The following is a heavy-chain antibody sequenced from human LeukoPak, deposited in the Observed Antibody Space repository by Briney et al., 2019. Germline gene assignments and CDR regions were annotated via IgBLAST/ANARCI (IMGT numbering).Heavy chain of an antibody. Sequence: GGSLRLSCAASGFTISSSWMTWVRQAPGKGLEWVANIKEDGSEKYYVDSVKGRFTISRDNAKNSLYLQMNSLRAEDTAMYYCARDSGWFRFDYWGQGTLVTVSS. V-gene: IGHV3-7*03. CDR3: ARDSGWFRFDY. CDR1: GFTISSSW. CDR2: IKEDGSEK. D-gene: IGHD6-13*01. J-gene: IGHJ4*02.